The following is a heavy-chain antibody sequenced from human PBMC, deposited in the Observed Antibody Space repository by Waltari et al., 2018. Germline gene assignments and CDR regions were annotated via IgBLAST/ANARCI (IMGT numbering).Heavy chain of an antibody. CDR3: VRTWGYSGFIY. V-gene: IGHV7-4-1*01. CDR2: STENG. Sequence: QFRLVQSGSELKRPGASVKISCKVSDSVPSYPITWVRQAPGQGLQWVGSTENGPVQGFTGRFGSSSDSAIGTAYLEIHNLNPEDSGLYYCVRTWGYSGFIYWGQGTLVTVSS. CDR1: DSVPSYP. J-gene: IGHJ4*02. D-gene: IGHD6-19*01.